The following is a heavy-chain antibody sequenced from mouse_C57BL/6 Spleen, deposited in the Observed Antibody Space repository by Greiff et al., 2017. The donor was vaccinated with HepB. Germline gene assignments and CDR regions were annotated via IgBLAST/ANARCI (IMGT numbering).Heavy chain of an antibody. J-gene: IGHJ3*01. D-gene: IGHD2-4*01. V-gene: IGHV1-81*01. CDR1: GYTFTSYG. Sequence: VQLQQSGAELARPGASVKLSCKASGYTFTSYGISWVKQRTGQGLEWIGEIYPRSGNTYYNEKFKGKATLTADKSSSTAYMELRSLTSEDSAVYFCARKRGVDYDGGWFAYWGQGTLVTVSA. CDR2: IYPRSGNT. CDR3: ARKRGVDYDGGWFAY.